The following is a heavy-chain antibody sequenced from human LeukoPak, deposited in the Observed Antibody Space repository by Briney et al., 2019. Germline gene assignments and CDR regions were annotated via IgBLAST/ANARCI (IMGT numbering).Heavy chain of an antibody. D-gene: IGHD5-12*01. CDR2: INPNSGGT. CDR3: ARGSGYDVDY. Sequence: GASVKVSCKASGYTFTGYYMHWVRQAPGQELEGMGRINPNSGGTNYAQKFQGRVTMTRHTSISTAYMELSRLRSDDTAVYYCARGSGYDVDYWGQGTLVTVSS. V-gene: IGHV1-2*06. CDR1: GYTFTGYY. J-gene: IGHJ4*02.